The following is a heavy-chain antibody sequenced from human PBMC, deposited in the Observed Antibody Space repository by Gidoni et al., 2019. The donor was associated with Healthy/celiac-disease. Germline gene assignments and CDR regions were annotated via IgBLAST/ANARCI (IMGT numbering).Heavy chain of an antibody. CDR3: ARDACSGGSCRPAYYFDY. CDR1: GFTFSSSA. Sequence: QVQLVASGGGVVQPGRSLRLSCAASGFTFSSSAMHWVRQAPGKGLEWVAVISYDGSNKYYADSVKGRFTISRDNSKNTLYLQMNSLRAEDTAVYYCARDACSGGSCRPAYYFDYWGQGTLVTVSS. D-gene: IGHD2-15*01. CDR2: ISYDGSNK. J-gene: IGHJ4*02. V-gene: IGHV3-30-3*01.